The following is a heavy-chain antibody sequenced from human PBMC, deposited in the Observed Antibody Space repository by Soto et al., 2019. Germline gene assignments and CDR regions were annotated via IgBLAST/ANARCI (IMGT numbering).Heavy chain of an antibody. J-gene: IGHJ6*02. CDR2: IYYSGST. CDR1: GGSVSSGSYY. V-gene: IGHV4-61*01. CDR3: AREKGYDFWSGYPYYYYYGMDV. Sequence: SETLSLTCTVSGGSVSSGSYYWSWIRQPPGKGPEWIGYIYYSGSTNYNPSLKSRVTISVDTSKNQFSLKLSSVTAADTAVYYCAREKGYDFWSGYPYYYYYGMDVWGQGTTVTVSS. D-gene: IGHD3-3*01.